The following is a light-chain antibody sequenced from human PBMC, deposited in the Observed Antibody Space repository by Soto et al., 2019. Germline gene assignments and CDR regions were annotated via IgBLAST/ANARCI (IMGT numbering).Light chain of an antibody. CDR2: EVS. J-gene: IGLJ1*01. V-gene: IGLV2-14*01. Sequence: QSALTQPASVSGSPGQSITISCTGTDSDVGGYNYVSWYQQHPGKAPKLMIYEVSNRPSGVSTRFSGSKSGNTASLTISGLQAEDEADYYCSSYTISITPYVFGTGTKGTVL. CDR1: DSDVGGYNY. CDR3: SSYTISITPYV.